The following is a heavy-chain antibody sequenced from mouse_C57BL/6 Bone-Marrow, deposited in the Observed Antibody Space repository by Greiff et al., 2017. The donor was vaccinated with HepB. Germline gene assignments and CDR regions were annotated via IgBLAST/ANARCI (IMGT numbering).Heavy chain of an antibody. CDR1: GYTFTDYY. CDR3: AREDYYGV. J-gene: IGHJ1*03. CDR2: INPYNGGT. Sequence: VHVKQSGPVLVKPGASVKMSCKASGYTFTDYYMNWVKQSHGKSLEWIGVINPYNGGTSYNQKFKGKATLTVDKSSSTAYMELNSLTSEDSAVYYCAREDYYGVWGTGTTVTVSS. V-gene: IGHV1-19*01.